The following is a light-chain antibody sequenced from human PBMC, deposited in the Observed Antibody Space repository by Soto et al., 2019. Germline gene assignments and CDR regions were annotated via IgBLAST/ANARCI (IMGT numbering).Light chain of an antibody. CDR2: EVS. CDR3: SSYAGNNIVV. J-gene: IGLJ2*01. Sequence: QSVLTQPPSASGSPGQSVTISCTGTSSDIGSYTYVSWYQQHPGKAPKLMIFEVSERPSGVPDRFSGSKSGNTASLTVSGLQAEDEADYYCSSYAGNNIVVFGGGTQRTVL. V-gene: IGLV2-8*01. CDR1: SSDIGSYTY.